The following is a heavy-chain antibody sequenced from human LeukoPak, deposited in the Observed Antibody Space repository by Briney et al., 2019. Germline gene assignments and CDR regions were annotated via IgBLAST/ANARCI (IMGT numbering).Heavy chain of an antibody. CDR3: ARDPDGDYYFDY. CDR1: GFTFSSYA. J-gene: IGHJ4*02. V-gene: IGHV3-23*01. Sequence: HPGGSLRLSCAASGFTFSSYAMSWVRQAPGKGLEWVSVISNSGGSTDYADSVKGRFTISRDNSKSTLYLQMNSLRAEDTAVYYCARDPDGDYYFDYWGQGTLVTVSS. CDR2: ISNSGGST. D-gene: IGHD4-17*01.